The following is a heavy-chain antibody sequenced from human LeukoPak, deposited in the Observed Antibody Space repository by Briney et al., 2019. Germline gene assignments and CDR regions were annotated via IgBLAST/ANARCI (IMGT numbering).Heavy chain of an antibody. CDR1: GYIFTNYG. V-gene: IGHV1-18*01. CDR2: ISAYNDNT. CDR3: ARGLGSGSYYAY. J-gene: IGHJ4*02. Sequence: GASVKVSCKASGYIFTNYGISWVRQAPGQGLEWMGWISAYNDNTNCAQKVQGRLTMTADTSTSTAYMELKSLRSDDTAVYYCARGLGSGSYYAYWGQGTLVTVSS. D-gene: IGHD3-10*02.